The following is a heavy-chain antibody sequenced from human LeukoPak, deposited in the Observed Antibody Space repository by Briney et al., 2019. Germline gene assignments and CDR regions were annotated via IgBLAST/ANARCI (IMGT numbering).Heavy chain of an antibody. V-gene: IGHV4-59*08. CDR1: GGSISSYY. CDR2: IYYSGST. CDR3: ARLRYYGDRPKYNWFDP. D-gene: IGHD4-17*01. Sequence: SETLSLTCTVSGGSISSYYWSWIRQPPGKGLEWIGYIYYSGSTNYNPSLKSRVTISVDTSKNQFSLRLSSVTAADTAVYYCARLRYYGDRPKYNWFDPWGQGTLVTVSS. J-gene: IGHJ5*02.